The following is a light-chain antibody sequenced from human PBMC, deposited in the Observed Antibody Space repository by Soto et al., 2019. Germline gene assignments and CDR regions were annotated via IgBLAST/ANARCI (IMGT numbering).Light chain of an antibody. CDR1: SSDVGGYNY. CDR3: SSYTSSSTLLV. V-gene: IGLV2-14*01. CDR2: EVS. J-gene: IGLJ1*01. Sequence: QSVLTQPASVSGSPGQSITISCTGTSSDVGGYNYVSWYQQHPGKAPKLMIYEVSNRPSGVSNRFSGSKSGNTASLTISGIQAEDEADYYCSSYTSSSTLLVFGTGTKLTVL.